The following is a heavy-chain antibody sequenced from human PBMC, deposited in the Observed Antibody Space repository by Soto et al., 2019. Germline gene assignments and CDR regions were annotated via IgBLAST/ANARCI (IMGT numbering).Heavy chain of an antibody. CDR3: EKAFYEKGVFDY. Sequence: EVQLLESGGGLVQPGGSLRLSCAASGFTFSSYAMSWVRQAPGKGLEWVSAISGSGGSKYYAASVKGRFTISRDNSNNTLYLQMNSLRAEDTAVYYCEKAFYEKGVFDYWGQGTLVTVSS. V-gene: IGHV3-23*01. CDR2: ISGSGGSK. CDR1: GFTFSSYA. J-gene: IGHJ4*02. D-gene: IGHD5-12*01.